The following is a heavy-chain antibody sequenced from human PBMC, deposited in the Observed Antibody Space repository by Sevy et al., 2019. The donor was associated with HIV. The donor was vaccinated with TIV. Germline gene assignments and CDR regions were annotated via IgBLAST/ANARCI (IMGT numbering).Heavy chain of an antibody. CDR1: GNSFTIYY. J-gene: IGHJ3*01. Sequence: ASVKVSCKASGNSFTIYYLHWVRQAPGQGLEWMGWINPISGDTHYAQRFQGRVTMTTDASINAAYMELSRLTSDDTAVYYCARSITIFGVAPVGVWGQGAMVTVSS. CDR2: INPISGDT. V-gene: IGHV1-2*02. CDR3: ARSITIFGVAPVGV. D-gene: IGHD3-3*01.